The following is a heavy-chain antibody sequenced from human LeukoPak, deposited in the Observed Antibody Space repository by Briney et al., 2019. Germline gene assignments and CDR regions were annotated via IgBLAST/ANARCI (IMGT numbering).Heavy chain of an antibody. CDR2: INMSTGNP. V-gene: IGHV7-4-1*02. J-gene: IGHJ4*02. CDR1: GYTFTSHS. CDR3: ARDRAIVRFDY. D-gene: IGHD3-16*02. Sequence: VASVKVSCKASGYTFTSHSINWIRQAPGQGLEWMGWINMSTGNPTYAQGFAGRFVFSLDTSASTAYLQISSLKSEDTAVYYCARDRAIVRFDYWGQGTLVTVSS.